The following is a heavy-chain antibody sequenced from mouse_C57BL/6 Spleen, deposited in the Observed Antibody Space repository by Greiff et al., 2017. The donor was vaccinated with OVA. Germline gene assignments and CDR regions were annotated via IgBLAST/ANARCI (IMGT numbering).Heavy chain of an antibody. J-gene: IGHJ3*01. CDR3: ARERGNYYYYDFAY. Sequence: VQLQQSGPELVKPGASVKISCKASGYSFTDYNMNWVKQSNGKSLEWIGEINPNYGTTSYNQKFKGKATLTVDKSSSTAYMQLNSLTSEDAAVYYCARERGNYYYYDFAYWGQGTLVTVSA. CDR2: INPNYGTT. V-gene: IGHV1-39*01. CDR1: GYSFTDYN. D-gene: IGHD2-4*01.